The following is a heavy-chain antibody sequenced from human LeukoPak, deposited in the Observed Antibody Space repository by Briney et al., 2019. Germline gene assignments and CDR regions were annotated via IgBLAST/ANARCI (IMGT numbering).Heavy chain of an antibody. CDR3: ARDRFDDSSGYYYHYYYYMVV. CDR1: GGSISSGSYY. J-gene: IGHJ6*03. Sequence: SETLSLTCTVSGGSISSGSYYWSWILQPAGKRVEWIGHIYRSGSTNYNPSLKSRVTISVDTSKNQFSLKLSSVTAADTAVYYCARDRFDDSSGYYYHYYYYMVVWGKGTTVTVSS. CDR2: IYRSGST. V-gene: IGHV4-61*09. D-gene: IGHD3-22*01.